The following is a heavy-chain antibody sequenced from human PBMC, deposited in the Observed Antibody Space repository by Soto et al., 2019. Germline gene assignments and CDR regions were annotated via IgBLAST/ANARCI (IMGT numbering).Heavy chain of an antibody. CDR1: GFTFSNAW. Sequence: GRSLRLSCAASGFTFSNAWMSWVRQAPGKGLEWVGLIKINATGGTADYPEAVKSIFTISSENSKKTLFLTMNSVRTEETSGYCCIPIIPEAKWELGPWGQGTLVTVSS. CDR2: IKINATGGTA. CDR3: IPIIPEAKWELGP. J-gene: IGHJ5*02. V-gene: IGHV3-15*05. D-gene: IGHD1-26*01.